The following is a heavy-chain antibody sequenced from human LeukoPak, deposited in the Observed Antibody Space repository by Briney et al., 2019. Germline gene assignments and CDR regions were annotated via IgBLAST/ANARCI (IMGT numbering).Heavy chain of an antibody. CDR3: TRRGSGDSFDT. CDR2: IYSSGST. J-gene: IGHJ5*02. CDR1: GSSISGYS. Sequence: PSETLSLTCTVSGSSISGYSWSWIRQPAGKGLEWIGRIYSSGSTNYNSSLKSRVTMSVDTSKNQFSLTLSSVTAADTALYYCTRRGSGDSFDTWGQGTLVIVSS. D-gene: IGHD3-22*01. V-gene: IGHV4-4*07.